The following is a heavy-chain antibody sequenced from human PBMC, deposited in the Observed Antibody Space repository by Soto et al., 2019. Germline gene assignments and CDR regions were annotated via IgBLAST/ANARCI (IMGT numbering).Heavy chain of an antibody. D-gene: IGHD6-13*01. V-gene: IGHV4-4*02. CDR1: GGSISSSNW. J-gene: IGHJ4*02. CDR2: IYHSGST. Sequence: QVQLQESGPGLVKPSGTLSLTCAVSGGSISSSNWWSWVRQPPGKGLEWIGEIYHSGSTNYNPSPKRRVTISVDKSKNQFSLKLSSVTAPGTAVYYCARIAAAGTNFAYWGQGTLVSVSS. CDR3: ARIAAAGTNFAY.